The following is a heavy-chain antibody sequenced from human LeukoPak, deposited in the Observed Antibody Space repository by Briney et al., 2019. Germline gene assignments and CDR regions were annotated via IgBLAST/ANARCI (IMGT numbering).Heavy chain of an antibody. V-gene: IGHV4-31*03. CDR1: GGSISSGVYY. CDR3: ARDSSSYGSGSTYFDY. D-gene: IGHD3-10*01. J-gene: IGHJ4*02. Sequence: SQTLSLTCTVSGGSISSGVYYWSWIRQHPGKGLEWIGYIYYSGSTYYNPSLESRVTISVDTSKNQFSLKLSSVTAADTAVYYCARDSSSYGSGSTYFDYWGQGNLVTVSS. CDR2: IYYSGST.